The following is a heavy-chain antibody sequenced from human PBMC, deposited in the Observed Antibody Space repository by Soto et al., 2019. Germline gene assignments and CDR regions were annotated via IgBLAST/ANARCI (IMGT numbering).Heavy chain of an antibody. J-gene: IGHJ4*02. Sequence: PSETLSLTCTVSGCSISSYYWSWIRQPPGKGLEWIGYNYYSGSTNYNPSLKSRVTISVDTSKNQFSLKLSSVTAADTAVYYCARRYGTTFDYGGQGTLVTVSS. D-gene: IGHD1-7*01. V-gene: IGHV4-59*01. CDR2: NYYSGST. CDR3: ARRYGTTFDY. CDR1: GCSISSYY.